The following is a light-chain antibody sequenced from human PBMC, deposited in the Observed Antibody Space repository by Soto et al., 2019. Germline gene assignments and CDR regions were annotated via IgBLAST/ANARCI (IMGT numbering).Light chain of an antibody. J-gene: IGKJ4*01. CDR3: QKYNSAPLT. CDR1: QGISSY. V-gene: IGKV1-27*01. CDR2: AAS. Sequence: DIQMTQSPSSLSASVGDRVTITCRASQGISSYLAWYQQRPGKVPKLLIYAASTLQSGVPSRFSGSGSGTDFTLTISSLPPEDVATYYYQKYNSAPLTFGGGTKVEIK.